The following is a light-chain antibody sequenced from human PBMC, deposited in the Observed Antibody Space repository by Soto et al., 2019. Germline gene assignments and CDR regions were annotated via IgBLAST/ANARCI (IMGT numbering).Light chain of an antibody. CDR2: EVS. CDR3: SSYTSSSTPYV. Sequence: QSALTQPASVSGSPGQSITISCTGTSSDVGGYNYVSWYQQHPGKAPKLMIYEVSNRPSGVSSRFSGSKSGNTASLTISGLKAEDEADYYCSSYTSSSTPYVFGTGTKVTVL. CDR1: SSDVGGYNY. J-gene: IGLJ1*01. V-gene: IGLV2-14*01.